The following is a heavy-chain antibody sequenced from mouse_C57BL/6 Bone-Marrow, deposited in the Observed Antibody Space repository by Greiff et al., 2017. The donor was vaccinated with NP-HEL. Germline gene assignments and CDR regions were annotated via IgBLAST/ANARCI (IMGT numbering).Heavy chain of an antibody. CDR2: IWSGGST. Sequence: VQLVESGPGLVQPSQSLSITCTVSGFSFTSYGVHWVRQSPGKGLEWLGVIWSGGSTDYNAAFISRLSISKDNSKSQVFFKRNSLQADDTAIYYCATYYYGSSCVWGTGTTVTVSS. J-gene: IGHJ1*03. CDR3: ATYYYGSSCV. CDR1: GFSFTSYG. D-gene: IGHD1-1*01. V-gene: IGHV2-2*01.